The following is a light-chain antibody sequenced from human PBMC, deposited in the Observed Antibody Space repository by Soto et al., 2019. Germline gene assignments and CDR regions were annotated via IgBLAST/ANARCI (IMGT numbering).Light chain of an antibody. Sequence: QSALTQPASVSGSPGQSITISCTGTSSDVGGYNYVSWYQHHPDKAPKLVIYDVTNRPSGVSNRFSGSKAGNTASLTISGLQAEDEADYYCNSYTGTARPYVYGTGTKLTVL. CDR3: NSYTGTARPYV. CDR1: SSDVGGYNY. J-gene: IGLJ1*01. CDR2: DVT. V-gene: IGLV2-14*03.